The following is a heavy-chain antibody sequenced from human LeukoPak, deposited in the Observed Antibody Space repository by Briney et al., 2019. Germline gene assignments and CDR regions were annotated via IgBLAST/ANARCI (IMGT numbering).Heavy chain of an antibody. V-gene: IGHV1-69*13. CDR1: GGTFSSYA. CDR3: ARGQSDYDFWSGYYSYYYYGMDV. Sequence: SVKISCKASGGTFSSYAISWVRQAPGQGLEWMGGIIPIFGTANYAQKFQGRVTITADESTSTAYMELSSLRSEDTAVYYCARGQSDYDFWSGYYSYYYYGMDVWGQGTTVTVSS. D-gene: IGHD3-3*01. J-gene: IGHJ6*02. CDR2: IIPIFGTA.